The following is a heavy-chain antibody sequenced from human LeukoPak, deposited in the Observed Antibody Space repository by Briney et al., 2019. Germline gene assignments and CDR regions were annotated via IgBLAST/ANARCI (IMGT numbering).Heavy chain of an antibody. J-gene: IGHJ5*02. Sequence: PGGSLRLSCAASGFTFSSYAMSWVRQAPEKGLEWVSGISGSGGNTYYADSVKGRFTISRDNSVSTLYLQMNSLRAEVTALYYCVKGKSMLYDPWGQGTLVTVSS. CDR3: VKGKSMLYDP. D-gene: IGHD2-8*01. V-gene: IGHV3-23*01. CDR1: GFTFSSYA. CDR2: ISGSGGNT.